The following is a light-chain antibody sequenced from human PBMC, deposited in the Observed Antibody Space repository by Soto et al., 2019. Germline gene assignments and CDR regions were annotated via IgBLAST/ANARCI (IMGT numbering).Light chain of an antibody. J-gene: IGLJ1*01. CDR3: CSYAGSSMYV. CDR1: SSDVGSYSL. Sequence: QSALTQPASVSGSPGQAITISCTGTSSDVGSYSLVSWYQQHPGKVPKLMIYEGTGRPSGVSNRFSGSKSGNTASLTISGLQAEDEADYYCCSYAGSSMYVFGTGTKLTVL. CDR2: EGT. V-gene: IGLV2-23*01.